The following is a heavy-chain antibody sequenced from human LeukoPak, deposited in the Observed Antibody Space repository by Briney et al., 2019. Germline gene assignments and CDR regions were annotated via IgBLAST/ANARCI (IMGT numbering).Heavy chain of an antibody. CDR2: ISYDGSNK. J-gene: IGHJ2*01. Sequence: GGSLRLSCAASGFTFTNYGMHWVRRAPGKGLEWVAVISYDGSNKYYADSVKGRFTISRDNSKNTLYLQMNSLRAEDTAVYYCAKGSRDFVLWGRGTRVTVSS. CDR1: GFTFTNYG. V-gene: IGHV3-30*18. CDR3: AKGSRDFVL.